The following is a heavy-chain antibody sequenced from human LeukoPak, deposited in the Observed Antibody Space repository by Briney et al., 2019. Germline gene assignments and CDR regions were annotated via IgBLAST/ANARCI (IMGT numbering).Heavy chain of an antibody. Sequence: PGGSLRLSCAASGFTFSSYAMSWARQAPGKGLEWVANIKHDGSEKYYVDSVKGRFTISRDNAKNSLYLQMNSLRGEDTAVYYCARDRDYYNYFEYWGQGTLVTVSS. CDR2: IKHDGSEK. CDR1: GFTFSSYA. D-gene: IGHD3-10*01. V-gene: IGHV3-7*04. J-gene: IGHJ4*02. CDR3: ARDRDYYNYFEY.